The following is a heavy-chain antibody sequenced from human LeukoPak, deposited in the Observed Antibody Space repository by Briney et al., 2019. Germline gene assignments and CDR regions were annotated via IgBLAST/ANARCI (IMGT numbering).Heavy chain of an antibody. CDR2: INPNSGGT. V-gene: IGHV1-2*02. CDR3: ARTNYVWGSYRPDDAFDI. D-gene: IGHD3-16*02. Sequence: ASVKVSCKASGYTFTGYYMHWVRQAPGQGLEWMGWINPNSGGTNYAQKFQGRVTMTRDTSISTAYMELSRLRSDDTAVYYCARTNYVWGSYRPDDAFDIWGQGTMVTVSS. J-gene: IGHJ3*02. CDR1: GYTFTGYY.